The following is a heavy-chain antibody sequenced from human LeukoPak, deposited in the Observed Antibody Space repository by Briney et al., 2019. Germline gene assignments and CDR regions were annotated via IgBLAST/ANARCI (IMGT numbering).Heavy chain of an antibody. CDR1: GGSISSGGYY. CDR2: IYYSGST. J-gene: IGHJ5*02. CDR3: AVTRYNWNYWTPKLFGGLTSPDNWFDP. Sequence: ASETLSLTCTVSGGSISSGGYYWSWIRQHPGKGLEWIGYIYYSGSTYYNPSLKSRVTISVDTSKSQFSLKLSSVTAADTAVYYCAVTRYNWNYWTPKLFGGLTSPDNWFDPWGQGTLVTVSS. D-gene: IGHD1-7*01. V-gene: IGHV4-31*03.